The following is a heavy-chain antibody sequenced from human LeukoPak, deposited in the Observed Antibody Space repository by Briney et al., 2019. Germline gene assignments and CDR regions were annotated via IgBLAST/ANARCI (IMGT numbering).Heavy chain of an antibody. CDR3: ARDYLLIHYDSSGYYRDAFDL. CDR1: GFSMSSYW. V-gene: IGHV3-7*01. D-gene: IGHD3-22*01. CDR2: IKQDVREK. J-gene: IGHJ3*01. Sequence: RGSLRLSCAASGFSMSSYWMSWVRQAPGEGLEWVANIKQDVREKYYVHSVKGRFTISRDNATNSLYLQMNSLRAEDTAVYYCARDYLLIHYDSSGYYRDAFDLWGQGTMVTVYS.